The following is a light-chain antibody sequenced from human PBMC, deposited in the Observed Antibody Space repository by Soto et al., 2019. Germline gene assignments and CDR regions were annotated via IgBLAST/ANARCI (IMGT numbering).Light chain of an antibody. CDR1: QSVSRY. CDR3: QQYDNLPIT. Sequence: DVQMTQSPSSLSALVGDRVTITCRASQSVSRYLNWYQHKPGKAPKLLINAASNLRSGVPSRFSGSGSGTDFTFTISSLQPEDIATYYCQQYDNLPITFGQGTRLEIK. V-gene: IGKV1-33*01. CDR2: AAS. J-gene: IGKJ5*01.